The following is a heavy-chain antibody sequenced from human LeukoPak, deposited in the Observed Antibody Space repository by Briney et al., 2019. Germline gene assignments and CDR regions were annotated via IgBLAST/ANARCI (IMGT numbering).Heavy chain of an antibody. V-gene: IGHV4-59*12. CDR3: ARRGGSPPVAHWFDP. J-gene: IGHJ5*02. CDR2: IYYSGST. D-gene: IGHD1-26*01. Sequence: PSETLSLTCTVSGGSIRSYYWSWIRQPPGKGLEWIGYIYYSGSTNYNPSLKSRVTISVDTSKNQFSLKLSSVTAADTAVYYCARRGGSPPVAHWFDPWGQGTLVTVSS. CDR1: GGSIRSYY.